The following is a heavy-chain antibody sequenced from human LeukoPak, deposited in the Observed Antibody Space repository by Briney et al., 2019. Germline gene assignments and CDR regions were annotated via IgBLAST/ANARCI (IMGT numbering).Heavy chain of an antibody. CDR3: ARVGGSCYGY. CDR2: IKQDESEK. CDR1: GFTFSDYS. D-gene: IGHD2-15*01. Sequence: GGSLRLSCAASGFTFSDYSMNWVRQAPGKGLEWVANIKQDESEKYYVDSVKGRFTISRDNANNSLYLQMNSLRADDTAVYYCARVGGSCYGYWGQGIQVTVSS. V-gene: IGHV3-7*01. J-gene: IGHJ4*02.